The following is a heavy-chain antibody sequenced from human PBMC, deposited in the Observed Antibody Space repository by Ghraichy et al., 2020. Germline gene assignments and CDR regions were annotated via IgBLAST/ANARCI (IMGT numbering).Heavy chain of an antibody. CDR3: ARGASSRWDHSYGIDV. D-gene: IGHD6-13*01. J-gene: IGHJ6*02. V-gene: IGHV3-72*01. Sequence: GGSLRLSCAASGFTFSDHYMDWVRQAPGMGLEGVGRTRNKAKSYTTEYAASVRGRFTISRDDSKNSLYLQMSSLRTDDTAVYYCARGASSRWDHSYGIDVWGQGTTVTVSS. CDR2: TRNKAKSYTT. CDR1: GFTFSDHY.